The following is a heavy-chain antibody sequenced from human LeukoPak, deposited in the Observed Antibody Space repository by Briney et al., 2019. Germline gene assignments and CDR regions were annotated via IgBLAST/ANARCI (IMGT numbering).Heavy chain of an antibody. CDR3: ARRVGPNYYYYYMAV. CDR1: GGSISSSSYY. Sequence: SETLSLTCTVSGGSISSSSYYWGWIRLPPGKGLEWIGSIYYSGSTHYTPSLKSRVTISVDTSKNQFSLKLSSVTAADTAVYYCARRVGPNYYYYYMAVWGKGPRSPSP. CDR2: IYYSGST. D-gene: IGHD1-26*01. J-gene: IGHJ6*03. V-gene: IGHV4-39*01.